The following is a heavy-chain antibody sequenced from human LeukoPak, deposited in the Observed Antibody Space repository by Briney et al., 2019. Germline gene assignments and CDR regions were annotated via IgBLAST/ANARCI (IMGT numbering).Heavy chain of an antibody. V-gene: IGHV3-33*01. CDR1: GFTFSSYG. Sequence: GRPLRLSCAASGFTFSSYGMHWVRQAPGKGLEWVAVIWYDGSNKYYADSVKGRFTISRDNSKNTLYLQMNSLRAEDTAVYYCARPTSGSYFGFDPWGQGTLVTVSS. D-gene: IGHD1-26*01. CDR2: IWYDGSNK. J-gene: IGHJ5*02. CDR3: ARPTSGSYFGFDP.